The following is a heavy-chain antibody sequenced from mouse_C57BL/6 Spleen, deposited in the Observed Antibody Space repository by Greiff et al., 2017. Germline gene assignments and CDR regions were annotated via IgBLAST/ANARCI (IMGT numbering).Heavy chain of an antibody. CDR3: AREENGSSSFDY. V-gene: IGHV1-81*01. CDR1: GYTFTSYG. CDR2: IYPRSGNT. D-gene: IGHD1-1*01. J-gene: IGHJ2*01. Sequence: VQLQQSGAELARPGASVKLSCKASGYTFTSYGISWVKQRTGQGLEWIGEIYPRSGNTYYNEKFKGKATLTADKSSRTAYMELRSLTSEDSADYFCAREENGSSSFDYWGQGTTLTVSS.